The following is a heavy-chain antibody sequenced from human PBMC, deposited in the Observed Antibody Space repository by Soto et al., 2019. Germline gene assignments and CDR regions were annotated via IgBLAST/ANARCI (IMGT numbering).Heavy chain of an antibody. CDR3: ARVSPDHFKYYDFWSGYYNYGMDV. CDR1: GFTFSSYW. J-gene: IGHJ6*02. Sequence: QPGGSLRLSCAASGFTFSSYWMSWVRQAPGKGLEWVANIKQDGSEKYYVDSVKGRFTISRDNAKNSLYLQMNSLRAEDTAVYYCARVSPDHFKYYDFWSGYYNYGMDVWGQGTTVTVSS. V-gene: IGHV3-7*01. D-gene: IGHD3-3*01. CDR2: IKQDGSEK.